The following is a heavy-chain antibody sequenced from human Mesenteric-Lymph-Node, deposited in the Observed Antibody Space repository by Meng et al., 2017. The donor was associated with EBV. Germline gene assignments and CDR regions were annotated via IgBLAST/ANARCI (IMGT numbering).Heavy chain of an antibody. J-gene: IGHJ4*02. CDR2: ISHSGST. Sequence: VQQQQWGAGLLNPSETPSLTCAVYCGSFSSYYWSWIRQPPGKGLEWIGEISHSGSTNYNPSLKSRVTISVDTSKNQFSLKLSSVTAADTAVYYCAKGPLLGGELSLEDYWGQGTLVTVSS. CDR1: CGSFSSYY. CDR3: AKGPLLGGELSLEDY. D-gene: IGHD3-16*02. V-gene: IGHV4-34*01.